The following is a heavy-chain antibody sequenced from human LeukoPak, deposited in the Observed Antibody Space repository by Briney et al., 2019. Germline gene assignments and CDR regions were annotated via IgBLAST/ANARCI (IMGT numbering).Heavy chain of an antibody. V-gene: IGHV3-33*01. CDR1: GFTFSSYG. D-gene: IGHD3-10*01. J-gene: IGHJ4*02. CDR2: IWYDGSNK. Sequence: GRSLRLSCAASGFTFSSYGMHWVRQAPGKGLEWVAVIWYDGSNKYYADSVKGRFTISRDNSKNTLYLQMNSLRAEDTAVYYCARVMDYYGSGSYSYYFDYWGQGTLVTVSS. CDR3: ARVMDYYGSGSYSYYFDY.